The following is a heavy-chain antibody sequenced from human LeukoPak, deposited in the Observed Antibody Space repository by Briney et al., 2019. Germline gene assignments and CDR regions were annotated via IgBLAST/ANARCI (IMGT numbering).Heavy chain of an antibody. CDR1: GGSISSYY. Sequence: SETLSLTCTVSGGSISSYYWSWIRQPAGKGLEWIGRIYTSGSTNYNPSLKSRVTISVDTSKNQFSLKLSSVTAADTAVYYCASGSYDSRLLDYWGQGTLVTVSS. V-gene: IGHV4-4*07. CDR2: IYTSGST. D-gene: IGHD3-22*01. J-gene: IGHJ4*02. CDR3: ASGSYDSRLLDY.